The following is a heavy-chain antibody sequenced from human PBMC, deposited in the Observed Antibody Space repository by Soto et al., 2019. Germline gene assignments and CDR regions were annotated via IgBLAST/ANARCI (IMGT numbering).Heavy chain of an antibody. Sequence: EVHLVESGGGLVQPGRSLRLSCAASGFTFDDHAMHWVRQAPGKGLEWVSLVSWNSGSISYADSVKGRFTISRDNTRNSLYLQMNSLRVEDTALYYCARDRLAGGGDHYALDYWRQGILVTVSS. CDR1: GFTFDDHA. D-gene: IGHD2-21*01. V-gene: IGHV3-9*01. J-gene: IGHJ4*02. CDR3: ARDRLAGGGDHYALDY. CDR2: VSWNSGSI.